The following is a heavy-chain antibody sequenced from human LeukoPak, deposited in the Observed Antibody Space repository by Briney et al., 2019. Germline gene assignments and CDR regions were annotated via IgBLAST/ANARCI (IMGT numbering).Heavy chain of an antibody. CDR3: ARDGTTVTSYDQDAFDI. CDR1: GYTFTSYY. J-gene: IGHJ3*02. D-gene: IGHD4-17*01. Sequence: GASVKVSCKASGYTFTSYYMHWVRQAPGQGLEWMRIINPSGGSTSYAQKFQGRVTMTRDMSTSTVYMELSSLRSEDTAVYYCARDGTTVTSYDQDAFDIWGQGTMVTVSS. CDR2: INPSGGST. V-gene: IGHV1-46*01.